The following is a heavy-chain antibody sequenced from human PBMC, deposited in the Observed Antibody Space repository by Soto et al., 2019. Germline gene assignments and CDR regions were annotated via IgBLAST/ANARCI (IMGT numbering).Heavy chain of an antibody. Sequence: HEHLVQSGAEGKRLGASLKVSCKAPGYSFTGYYIHWVRQAPGQGLEWMGWINPDSGATNYAQNFQGRVTLTSDTSISTASMDLTSLTSDDTAVYYCARGDYGTGGYPFPYFDYWGQGTLVIVSS. V-gene: IGHV1-2*02. CDR1: GYSFTGYY. CDR3: ARGDYGTGGYPFPYFDY. D-gene: IGHD2-8*02. CDR2: INPDSGAT. J-gene: IGHJ4*02.